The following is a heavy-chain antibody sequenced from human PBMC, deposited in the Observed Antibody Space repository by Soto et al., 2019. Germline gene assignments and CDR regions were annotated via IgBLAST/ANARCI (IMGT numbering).Heavy chain of an antibody. CDR1: GGTFSSYT. J-gene: IGHJ3*02. Sequence: QVQLVQSGAEVKKPGSSVKVSCKASGGTFSSYTISWVRQAPGQGLEWMGRIIPILGIANYAQKFQGRVTITADKSTSTAYMELSSLSSEDTAVYYCARGYCSSTSCSPNAFDIWGQGTMVTVSS. CDR2: IIPILGIA. V-gene: IGHV1-69*02. CDR3: ARGYCSSTSCSPNAFDI. D-gene: IGHD2-2*01.